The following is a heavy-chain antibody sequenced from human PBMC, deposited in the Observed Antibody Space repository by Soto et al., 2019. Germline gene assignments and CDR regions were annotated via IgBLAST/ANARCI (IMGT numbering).Heavy chain of an antibody. V-gene: IGHV4-34*01. J-gene: IGHJ4*02. CDR1: GGSFSGYY. CDR3: ARGPRITMVRGVAYADY. D-gene: IGHD3-10*01. CDR2: INHSGST. Sequence: SETLSLTCAVYGGSFSGYYWSWIRQPPGKGLEWIGEINHSGSTNYNPSLKSRVTISVDTSKNQFSLKLSSVTAADTAVYYCARGPRITMVRGVAYADYWGQGTLVTVS.